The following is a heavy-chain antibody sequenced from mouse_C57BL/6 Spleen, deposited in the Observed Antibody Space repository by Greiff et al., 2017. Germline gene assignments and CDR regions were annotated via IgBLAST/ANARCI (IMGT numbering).Heavy chain of an antibody. D-gene: IGHD2-2*01. V-gene: IGHV1-53*01. CDR3: ARGGGYDDALDY. Sequence: QVQLQQSGTELVKPGASVKLSCKASGYTFTSYWMHWVKQRPGQGLEWIGNINPSNGGTNYNEKFKSKATLTVDKSSSTAYMQLSSLTSEDSAVYYCARGGGYDDALDYWGQGTTLTVSS. CDR1: GYTFTSYW. J-gene: IGHJ2*01. CDR2: INPSNGGT.